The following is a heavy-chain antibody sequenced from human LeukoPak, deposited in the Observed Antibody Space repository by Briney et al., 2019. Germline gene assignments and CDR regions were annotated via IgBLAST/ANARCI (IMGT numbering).Heavy chain of an antibody. CDR2: IYTSGST. J-gene: IGHJ6*03. CDR3: ARDRPYYDILTGYLYYYYYMDV. D-gene: IGHD3-9*01. Sequence: TLSLTRTVSGGSISSGSYYWSWIRQPAGKGLEWIGRIYTSGSTNYNPSLKSRVTISVDTSKNQFSLKLSSVTAADTAVYYCARDRPYYDILTGYLYYYYYMDVWGKGTTVTVSS. V-gene: IGHV4-61*02. CDR1: GGSISSGSYY.